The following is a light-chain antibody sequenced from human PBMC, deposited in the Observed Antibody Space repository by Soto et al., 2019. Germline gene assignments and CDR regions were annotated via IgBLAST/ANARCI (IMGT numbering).Light chain of an antibody. CDR2: TAS. CDR3: QKYDSAPT. CDR1: QGIGNS. J-gene: IGKJ1*01. Sequence: DIQMTQSPSSLSASVGDRVTITCRPSQGIGNSLAWYQQKPGTVPKLLIHTASTLQSGVPSRFSGSGSGKDFTLTISSLQPEDVATYYCQKYDSAPTFGPGTKVAIK. V-gene: IGKV1-27*01.